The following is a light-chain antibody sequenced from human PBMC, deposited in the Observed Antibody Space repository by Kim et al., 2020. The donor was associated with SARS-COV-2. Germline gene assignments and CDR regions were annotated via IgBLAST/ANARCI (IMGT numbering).Light chain of an antibody. J-gene: IGLJ1*01. CDR2: SNN. CDR1: SSNIGSRI. V-gene: IGLV1-44*01. CDR3: AAWDGSLNGYV. Sequence: GQSVTISGSGSSSNIGSRIVNWYQQLPGTAPKLLIYSNNQRPSGVPDRFSGSKSGTSGSLAISGLQSEDEADYYCAAWDGSLNGYVFGTGTKVTVL.